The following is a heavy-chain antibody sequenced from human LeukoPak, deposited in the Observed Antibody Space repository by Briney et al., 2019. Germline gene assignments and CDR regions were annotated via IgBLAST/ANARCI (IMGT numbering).Heavy chain of an antibody. D-gene: IGHD2-15*01. J-gene: IGHJ3*02. CDR2: IKKDGSEK. Sequence: PGGSLRLSCAASGFTFSSHWMSWVRQAPGKGLEWVADIKKDGSEKYYVDSVKGRFTISRQNAKNSLFLQMNSLRAEDTAVYYCARHRSGGSQDDAFDIWGQGTMVTVSS. CDR1: GFTFSSHW. CDR3: ARHRSGGSQDDAFDI. V-gene: IGHV3-7*01.